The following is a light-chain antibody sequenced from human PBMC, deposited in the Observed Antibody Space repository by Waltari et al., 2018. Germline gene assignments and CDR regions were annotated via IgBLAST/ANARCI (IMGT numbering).Light chain of an antibody. CDR1: SSNIGVNV. CDR2: TNE. CDR3: AVWDDNLSGVV. Sequence: QSVLAQPPSVSGPPGQRVTIFCSGGSSNIGVNVVNWYQHLPGTSPRLLIFTNERRPSGGPVRFAGSKSGTSASLAISGLQSEDEGHYYCAVWDDNLSGVVFGAGTQVTVL. V-gene: IGLV1-44*01. J-gene: IGLJ1*01.